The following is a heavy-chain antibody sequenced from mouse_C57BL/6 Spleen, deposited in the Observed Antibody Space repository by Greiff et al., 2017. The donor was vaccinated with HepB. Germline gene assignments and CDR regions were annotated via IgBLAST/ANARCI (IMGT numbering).Heavy chain of an antibody. CDR2: ISSGSSTI. J-gene: IGHJ4*01. V-gene: IGHV5-17*01. Sequence: EVQVVESGGGLVKPGGSLKLSCAASGFTFSDYGMHWVRQAPEKGLEWVAYISSGSSTIYYADTVKGRFTISRDNAKNTMFLQMTSLRSEDTAMYYCARLTGTGYAMDYWGQGTSVTVSS. D-gene: IGHD4-1*01. CDR3: ARLTGTGYAMDY. CDR1: GFTFSDYG.